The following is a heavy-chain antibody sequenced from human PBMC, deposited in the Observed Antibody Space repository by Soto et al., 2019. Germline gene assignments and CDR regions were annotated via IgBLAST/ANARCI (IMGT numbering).Heavy chain of an antibody. CDR1: GFTVSNNY. Sequence: EVQLVESGGGLVQPGGSLRLSCAASGFTVSNNYMCWVRQAPGKGLEWVSLIYSGGVTHYADSVRGRFTISRDNSMNILYLQMKSLRADDTAVYYCAKRGTTVTTSLWYWGQGTLVTVSS. V-gene: IGHV3-66*01. D-gene: IGHD4-17*01. J-gene: IGHJ4*02. CDR2: IYSGGVT. CDR3: AKRGTTVTTSLWY.